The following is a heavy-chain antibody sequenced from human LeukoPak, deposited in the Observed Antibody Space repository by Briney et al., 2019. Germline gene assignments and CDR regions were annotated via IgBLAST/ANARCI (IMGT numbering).Heavy chain of an antibody. CDR1: GFTFSSYV. CDR2: ISYDGSNE. V-gene: IGHV3-30*04. CDR3: ARDIENHSPSGAYFDS. Sequence: GGSLRLSCAASGFTFSSYVMHWVRQAPGKGLEWVAIISYDGSNEYYADSVKGRFTISRDNSKNTLYLQMNSLRAADTAVYYCARDIENHSPSGAYFDSWGQGTLVTVSS. D-gene: IGHD3-10*01. J-gene: IGHJ4*02.